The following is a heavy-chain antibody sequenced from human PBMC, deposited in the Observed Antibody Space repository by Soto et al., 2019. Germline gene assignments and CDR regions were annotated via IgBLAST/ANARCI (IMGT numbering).Heavy chain of an antibody. Sequence: SETLSLTCTVSGGSISSYYWSWIRQPPGKGLEWIGYIYYSGSTNYNPSLKSRVTISVDTSKNQFSLKLSSVTAADTAVYYCARMGVVVVSDYYYGMDVWGQGTTVTVSS. D-gene: IGHD2-15*01. CDR1: GGSISSYY. V-gene: IGHV4-59*01. CDR2: IYYSGST. J-gene: IGHJ6*02. CDR3: ARMGVVVVSDYYYGMDV.